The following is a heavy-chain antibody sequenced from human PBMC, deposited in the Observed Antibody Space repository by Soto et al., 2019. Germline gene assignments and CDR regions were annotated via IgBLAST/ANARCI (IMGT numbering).Heavy chain of an antibody. CDR3: AREAARPDYYYYGMDV. D-gene: IGHD6-6*01. V-gene: IGHV1-2*04. CDR1: GCTFTGYY. J-gene: IGHJ6*02. Sequence: ASVKVSCKASGCTFTGYYMHWVRQAPGQGLEWMGWINPNSGGTNYAQKFQGWVTMTRDTSISTAYMELSRLRSDDTAVYYCAREAARPDYYYYGMDVWGQGTTVTVSS. CDR2: INPNSGGT.